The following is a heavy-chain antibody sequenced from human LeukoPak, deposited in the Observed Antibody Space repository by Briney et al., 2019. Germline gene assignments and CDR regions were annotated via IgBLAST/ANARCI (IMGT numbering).Heavy chain of an antibody. CDR3: ASDDSSGWFTYYYYYMDV. V-gene: IGHV4-4*07. Sequence: PSETLSLACTVSGGSISSYYWSLIRQPAGKGLELIGRIYTSGSTNYNPSLKSRVTMSVDTSKTEFSLKMSSVTAADTAVYYCASDDSSGWFTYYYYYMDVWGKGKTVTVSS. D-gene: IGHD6-19*01. J-gene: IGHJ6*03. CDR1: GGSISSYY. CDR2: IYTSGST.